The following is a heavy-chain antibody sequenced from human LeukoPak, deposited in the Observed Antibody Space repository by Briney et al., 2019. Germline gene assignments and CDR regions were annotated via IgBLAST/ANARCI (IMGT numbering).Heavy chain of an antibody. Sequence: GGSLRLSCAASGFSFSSYSMNWLRQAPGKGLEWVSYISISSNLAYYADSVKGRFTISRDNGKNSLYLQMNNLRAEDTAVYYCAKDLGGTSGVGVFDIWGQGTMVTVSS. V-gene: IGHV3-48*01. CDR1: GFSFSSYS. D-gene: IGHD2-8*01. J-gene: IGHJ3*02. CDR3: AKDLGGTSGVGVFDI. CDR2: ISISSNLA.